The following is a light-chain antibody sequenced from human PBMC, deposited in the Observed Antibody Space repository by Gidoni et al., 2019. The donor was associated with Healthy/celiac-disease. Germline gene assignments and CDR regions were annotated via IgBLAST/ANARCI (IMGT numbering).Light chain of an antibody. Sequence: IVLTQCPLSLPVPPGEPASLSCLSSQSLLHSNGDNYLYWYLQKQGQSPQLLIYSGSNRASGVPDRFSGSGSGTEGTLKISRVEAEDVGVEDCMQALQTPRTFGQGTRVEIK. V-gene: IGKV2-28*01. CDR3: MQALQTPRT. CDR2: SGS. J-gene: IGKJ5*01. CDR1: QSLLHSNGDNY.